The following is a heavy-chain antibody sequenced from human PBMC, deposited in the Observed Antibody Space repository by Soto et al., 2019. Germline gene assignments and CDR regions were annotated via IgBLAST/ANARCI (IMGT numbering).Heavy chain of an antibody. CDR3: AKTSFEGPSAAVFGYYFDY. J-gene: IGHJ4*02. Sequence: GGSLRLSCAASGFTFSSYAMSWVRQAPGKGLEWVSAISGSGGSTYYADSVKGRFTISRDNSKNTLYLQMNSLRAEDTAVYYCAKTSFEGPSAAVFGYYFDYWGQGTLVTVSS. CDR2: ISGSGGST. D-gene: IGHD6-13*01. CDR1: GFTFSSYA. V-gene: IGHV3-23*01.